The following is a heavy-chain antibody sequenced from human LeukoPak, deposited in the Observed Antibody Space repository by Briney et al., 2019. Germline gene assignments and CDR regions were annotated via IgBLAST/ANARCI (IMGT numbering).Heavy chain of an antibody. D-gene: IGHD1-1*01. V-gene: IGHV3-48*03. J-gene: IGHJ3*02. Sequence: PGESLRLSCAASGFTFSSYEMNWVRQAPGKGLEWVSYISSSGTIYYADSVKGRFTISRDNAKNSLYLQMNSLRAEDTAVYYCAREGYDAFDIWGQGTMVTVSS. CDR3: AREGYDAFDI. CDR2: ISSSGTI. CDR1: GFTFSSYE.